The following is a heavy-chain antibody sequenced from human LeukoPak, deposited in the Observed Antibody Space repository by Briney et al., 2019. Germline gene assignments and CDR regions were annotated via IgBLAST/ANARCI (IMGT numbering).Heavy chain of an antibody. V-gene: IGHV3-7*01. CDR1: GFTFSGYW. D-gene: IGHD7-27*01. J-gene: IGHJ4*02. CDR2: IKQDGSEK. CDR3: ARFNWGSRDFDY. Sequence: GGSLRLSCAASGFTFSGYWMSWVRQAPEKGLEWVANIKQDGSEKYYVDSVKGRFTISRDNARNTLYLQMNSLRAEDTAVYYCARFNWGSRDFDYWGQGTLVTVSS.